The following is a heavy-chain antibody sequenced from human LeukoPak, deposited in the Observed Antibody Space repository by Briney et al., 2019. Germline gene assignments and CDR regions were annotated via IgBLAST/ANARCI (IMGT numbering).Heavy chain of an antibody. V-gene: IGHV1-2*02. CDR1: EYTFTGYY. Sequence: ASVKVSCKASEYTFTGYYLHWVRQAPGHGLEWMGWINPNRGGTNYAQKFQGRVTMTRDTSISTAYMELNRLTSDETAVFYCASAIDRSGYYMDYWGQGSLVTVSS. J-gene: IGHJ4*02. CDR3: ASAIDRSGYYMDY. CDR2: INPNRGGT. D-gene: IGHD3-22*01.